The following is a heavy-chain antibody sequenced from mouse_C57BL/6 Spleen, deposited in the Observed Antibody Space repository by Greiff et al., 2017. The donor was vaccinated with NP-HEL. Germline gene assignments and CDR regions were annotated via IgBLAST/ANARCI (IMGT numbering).Heavy chain of an antibody. CDR1: GFTFSSYG. CDR2: ISSGGSYT. D-gene: IGHD3-2*02. J-gene: IGHJ2*01. Sequence: DVHLVESGGDLVKPGGSLKLSCAASGFTFSSYGMSWVRQTPDKRLEWVATISSGGSYTYYPDSLKGRFPFPRDNAKNTLYRQMSSLKSEDTAMDYCASLDSSGYFFDYWGQGTTLTVSS. CDR3: ASLDSSGYFFDY. V-gene: IGHV5-6*01.